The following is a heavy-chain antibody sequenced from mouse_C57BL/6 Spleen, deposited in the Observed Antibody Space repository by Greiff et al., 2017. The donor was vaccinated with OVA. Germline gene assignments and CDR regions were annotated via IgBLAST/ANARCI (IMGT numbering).Heavy chain of an antibody. J-gene: IGHJ1*03. Sequence: DVQLQESGAELVRPGASVKLSCTASGFNIKDYYMHWVKQRPEQGLEWIGRIDPEDGDTEYATKFQGKATMTADTSSNTAYLQLSSLTSEDTAVYYCTGRDYGSSHWYFDVWGTGTTVTVSS. V-gene: IGHV14-1*01. D-gene: IGHD1-1*01. CDR3: TGRDYGSSHWYFDV. CDR1: GFNIKDYY. CDR2: IDPEDGDT.